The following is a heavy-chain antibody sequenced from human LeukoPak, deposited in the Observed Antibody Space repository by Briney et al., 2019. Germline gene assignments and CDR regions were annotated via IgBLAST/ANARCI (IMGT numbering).Heavy chain of an antibody. CDR2: IYSGGST. CDR3: ASGYYGSGSYLDY. V-gene: IGHV3-53*04. Sequence: GGSLRLFCAASGFTVSSNYMSWVRQAPGKGLEWVSVIYSGGSTYYADSVKGRFTISRHNSRNTLYLQMNSLRAEDTAVYYCASGYYGSGSYLDYWGQGTLVTVSS. D-gene: IGHD3-10*01. CDR1: GFTVSSNY. J-gene: IGHJ4*02.